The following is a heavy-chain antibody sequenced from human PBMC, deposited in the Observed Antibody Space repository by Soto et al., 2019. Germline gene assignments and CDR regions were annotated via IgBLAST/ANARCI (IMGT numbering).Heavy chain of an antibody. J-gene: IGHJ4*02. V-gene: IGHV4-39*01. D-gene: IGHD6-19*01. Sequence: LSLTCRVSGGSLTSTTYYLAWIRQPPGRGLEWLGSIYYSGSTFYNPSLKSRGTISIDVSKTQFSLKLRAVTAADTAIYYCARQPDFPGIAVSGKGYFDYWVQGTLVTVSS. CDR2: IYYSGST. CDR1: GGSLTSTTYY. CDR3: ARQPDFPGIAVSGKGYFDY.